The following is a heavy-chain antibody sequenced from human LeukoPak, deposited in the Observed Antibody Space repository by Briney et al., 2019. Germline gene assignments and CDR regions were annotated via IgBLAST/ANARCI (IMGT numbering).Heavy chain of an antibody. CDR2: IYYSGST. J-gene: IGHJ5*02. V-gene: IGHV4-31*03. Sequence: SDTLSLTCTVSGGSISSGGYYWSWIRQHPGKGLEWIGYIYYSGSTYYNPSLKSRVTISVDTSKNQFSLKLSSVTAADTAVYYCARAHNWNYYPWGQGTLVTVSS. CDR1: GGSISSGGYY. D-gene: IGHD1-7*01. CDR3: ARAHNWNYYP.